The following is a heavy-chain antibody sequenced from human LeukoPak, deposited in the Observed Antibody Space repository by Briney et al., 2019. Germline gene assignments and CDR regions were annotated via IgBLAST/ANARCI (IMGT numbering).Heavy chain of an antibody. V-gene: IGHV1-8*01. D-gene: IGHD2-2*01. J-gene: IGHJ5*02. CDR3: ARGYSINCSSCGCNHYSNWFDP. CDR1: GYTFTSYD. CDR2: INPNSGNT. Sequence: GASVKVSCKASGYTFTSYDIIWVRQATGQGLEWMGWINPNSGNTGYAQKFQRRVTMTTNTPISTAYMELSSLRSEDTAIDYCARGYSINCSSCGCNHYSNWFDPWGQGTLVTVS.